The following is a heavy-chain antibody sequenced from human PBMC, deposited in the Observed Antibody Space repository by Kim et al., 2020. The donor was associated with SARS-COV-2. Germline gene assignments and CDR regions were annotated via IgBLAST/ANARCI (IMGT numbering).Heavy chain of an antibody. Sequence: ASVKVSCKASGYTFTSYGISWVRQAPGQGLEWMGWISAYNGNTNYAQKLQGRVTMTTDTSTSTAYMELRSLRSDDTAVYYCARDHSSSTLYYYYYGMDVWGQGTTVTVSS. CDR2: ISAYNGNT. CDR1: GYTFTSYG. D-gene: IGHD6-6*01. CDR3: ARDHSSSTLYYYYYGMDV. V-gene: IGHV1-18*01. J-gene: IGHJ6*02.